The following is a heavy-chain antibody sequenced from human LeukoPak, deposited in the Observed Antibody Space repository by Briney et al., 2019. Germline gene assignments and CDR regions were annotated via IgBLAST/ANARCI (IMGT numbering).Heavy chain of an antibody. D-gene: IGHD6-6*01. CDR3: AIRSSFYYYYGMDV. CDR2: IYYSGST. J-gene: IGHJ6*02. CDR1: GGSISSYY. Sequence: SETLSLTCTVSGGSISSYYWSWIRQPPGKGLEWIGYIYYSGSTNYNPSLKSRVTISVDTSKNQFSLKLSSVTAADTAVYYCAIRSSFYYYYGMDVWGQGTTATVSS. V-gene: IGHV4-59*01.